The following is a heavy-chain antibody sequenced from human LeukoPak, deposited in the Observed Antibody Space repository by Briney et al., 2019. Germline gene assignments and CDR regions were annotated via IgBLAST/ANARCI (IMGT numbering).Heavy chain of an antibody. CDR1: GGSIRSSYYY. V-gene: IGHV4-39*01. J-gene: IGHJ4*02. D-gene: IGHD5-18*01. CDR3: ARQVTFGYAYAYYFDY. CDR2: IHNSEST. Sequence: SETLSLTCTVSGGSIRSSYYYWGWIRQPPGKGLEWIGNIHNSESTYYNPSLKSRVTISVDTSKNQFSLKLSSVTAADTAVYYCARQVTFGYAYAYYFDYWGQGSLVTVSS.